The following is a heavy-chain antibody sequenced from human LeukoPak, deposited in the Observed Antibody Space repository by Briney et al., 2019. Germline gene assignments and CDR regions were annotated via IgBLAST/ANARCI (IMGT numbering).Heavy chain of an antibody. D-gene: IGHD3-9*01. V-gene: IGHV4-34*01. CDR3: ARETLRYSNWFDP. J-gene: IGHJ5*02. CDR1: GGSFSGYY. CDR2: IHYSGST. Sequence: SETLSLTCAVYGGSFSGYYWTWIRQPPGKGLEWIGEIHYSGSTNYNPSLKSRVTISVDTSKNQFSLKLSSVTAADTAVYYCARETLRYSNWFDPWGQGTLVTVSS.